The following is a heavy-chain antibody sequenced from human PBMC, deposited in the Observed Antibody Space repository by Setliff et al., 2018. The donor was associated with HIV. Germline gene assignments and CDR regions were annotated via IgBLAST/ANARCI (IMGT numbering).Heavy chain of an antibody. Sequence: PGGSLRLSCAASGFIFVDYAMHWVRQVPGKGLEWVALISWNGGTTNYADSVKGRFTISRDNSKDTLYLQMNSLRAEDTAVYYCAKGSGKITIYYSYMDVWGKGTTVTVSS. CDR3: AKGSGKITIYYSYMDV. D-gene: IGHD3-3*01. J-gene: IGHJ6*03. CDR1: GFIFVDYA. V-gene: IGHV3-43D*04. CDR2: ISWNGGTT.